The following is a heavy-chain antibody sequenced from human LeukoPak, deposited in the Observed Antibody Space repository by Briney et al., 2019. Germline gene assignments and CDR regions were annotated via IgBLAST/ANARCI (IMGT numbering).Heavy chain of an antibody. CDR2: ISGSGGST. J-gene: IGHJ4*02. CDR1: GFTFSSYA. Sequence: GGSLRLSCAASGFTFSSYAMGWVRQAPGKGLEWVSAISGSGGSTYYADSVKGRFTISRDNSKNTLYLQMNSLRAEDSAVYYCAKDPYFGYLDYWGQGTLVTVSS. V-gene: IGHV3-23*01. CDR3: AKDPYFGYLDY. D-gene: IGHD3-10*01.